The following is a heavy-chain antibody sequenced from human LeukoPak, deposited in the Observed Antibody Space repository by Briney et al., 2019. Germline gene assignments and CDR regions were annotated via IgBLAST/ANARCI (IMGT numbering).Heavy chain of an antibody. CDR1: GFTFSDAW. Sequence: PGGSLRLSCAASGFTFSDAWMSWVRQAPGKGLEWVGRIKSKIDGGTTDYAAPVKGRFTISRDDSKNTLYLQMNSLKIEDTAVYYCARYYGDSGSQYYFDYWGQGTLVTVSS. V-gene: IGHV3-15*01. D-gene: IGHD3-10*01. CDR3: ARYYGDSGSQYYFDY. J-gene: IGHJ4*02. CDR2: IKSKIDGGTT.